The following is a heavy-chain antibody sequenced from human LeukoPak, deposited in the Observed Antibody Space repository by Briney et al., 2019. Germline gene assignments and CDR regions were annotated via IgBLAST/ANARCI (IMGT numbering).Heavy chain of an antibody. V-gene: IGHV4-59*01. CDR1: GGSISTYY. CDR3: ARVGPWCFDL. Sequence: TLSLTCSFSGGSISTYYWSWIRQPPGKGLEWIGYVDYSGSTNYSPSLKSRVTISVDTSKNQFSLKLSSVTAADTAVYYCARVGPWCFDLWGRGTLVTVSS. CDR2: VDYSGST. J-gene: IGHJ2*01.